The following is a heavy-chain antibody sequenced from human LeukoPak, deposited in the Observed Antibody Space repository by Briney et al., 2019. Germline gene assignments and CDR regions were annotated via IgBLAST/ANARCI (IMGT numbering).Heavy chain of an antibody. CDR2: ISDSGGTT. CDR1: GFTFSSHA. CDR3: AKGRRDGYRTPWFDY. J-gene: IGHJ4*02. V-gene: IGHV3-23*01. Sequence: GGSLRLSCAASGFTFSSHAMNWVRQAPGKGLEWVSTISDSGGTTYYADSVMGRFTISRDNSKNTLYLQINSLRAEDTAVYYCAKGRRDGYRTPWFDYWGQGTLVTVSS. D-gene: IGHD5-24*01.